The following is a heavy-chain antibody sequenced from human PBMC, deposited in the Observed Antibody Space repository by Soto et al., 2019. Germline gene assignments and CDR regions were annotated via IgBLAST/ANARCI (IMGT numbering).Heavy chain of an antibody. V-gene: IGHV3-30*02. J-gene: IGHJ6*02. CDR3: AKDLYYYDSSGPPNYYGMDV. D-gene: IGHD3-22*01. CDR1: GFTFSSYG. Sequence: PGGSLRLSCAASGFTFSSYGMHWVRQAPGKGLEWVAVIWFDGSNKYYADSVKGRFTISRDNSKNTLYLQMNSLRAEDTAVYYCAKDLYYYDSSGPPNYYGMDVWGQGTTVTVSS. CDR2: IWFDGSNK.